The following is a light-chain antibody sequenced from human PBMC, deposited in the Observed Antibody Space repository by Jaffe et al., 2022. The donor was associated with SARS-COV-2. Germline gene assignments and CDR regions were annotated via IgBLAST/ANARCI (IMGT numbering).Light chain of an antibody. CDR1: ETINMY. CDR3: QQSFRTPYT. V-gene: IGKV1-39*01. J-gene: IGKJ2*01. CDR2: AAS. Sequence: DIQMTQSPSSLSASVGDRVTITCRASETINMYLSWYQQKPGKAPSLLIYAASRLQSGVPSRFSGSGSETDFTLTISSLQPEDFAAYYCQQSFRTPYTFGQGTKLEIK.